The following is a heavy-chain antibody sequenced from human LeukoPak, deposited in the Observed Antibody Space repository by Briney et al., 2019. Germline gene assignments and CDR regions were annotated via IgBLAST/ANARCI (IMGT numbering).Heavy chain of an antibody. CDR3: ARVARQLTGY. V-gene: IGHV3-21*01. Sequence: GGSLRLSCATSGFTFSSYTMNWVRQAPGKGLEWVSSIDSSSGYIYYADSVKGRFTISRDNAKSSLFLQMNSLRVEDTAIYYCARVARQLTGYWGQGTLVTVPS. D-gene: IGHD3-9*01. CDR2: IDSSSGYI. J-gene: IGHJ4*02. CDR1: GFTFSSYT.